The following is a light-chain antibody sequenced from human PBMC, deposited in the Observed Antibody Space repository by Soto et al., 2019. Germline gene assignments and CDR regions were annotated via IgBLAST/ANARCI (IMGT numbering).Light chain of an antibody. V-gene: IGKV2-24*01. CDR3: MQATQFPWT. J-gene: IGKJ1*01. CDR1: QSLVHSDGNTY. CDR2: KIS. Sequence: IVMPQTPLSSPVTLGQPASISCRSSQSLVHSDGNTYLSWLQQRPGQPPRLLIYKISNRLSGVPDRFSGSGAGTDCTLKIRRVEAEDVGLYYCMQATQFPWTFGQGTRVEIK.